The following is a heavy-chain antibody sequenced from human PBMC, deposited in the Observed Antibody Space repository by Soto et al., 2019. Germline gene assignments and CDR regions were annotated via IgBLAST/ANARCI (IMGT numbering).Heavy chain of an antibody. V-gene: IGHV1-69*02. CDR3: AIHQGYGGEHDAFDT. Sequence: QVQLVQSGAEVKKPGSSVKVSCKASGGTFSSYTISWVRQAPGQGLEWMGRIIPILGIANYAQKFQGRVTITADKSTSTTDMEVSKLRSEDTAVYHCAIHQGYGGEHDAFDTWGQGTMVTVSS. D-gene: IGHD4-17*01. CDR2: IIPILGIA. J-gene: IGHJ3*02. CDR1: GGTFSSYT.